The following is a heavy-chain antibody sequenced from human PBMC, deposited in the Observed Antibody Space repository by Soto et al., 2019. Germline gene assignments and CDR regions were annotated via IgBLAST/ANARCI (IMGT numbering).Heavy chain of an antibody. CDR3: AGGGAGSGPFTWELPDH. CDR1: GNTFTYRY. V-gene: IGHV1-45*02. CDR2: ITPFSGDV. Sequence: QMQLVQSGAEVKKTGSSVTVSCKALGNTFTYRYLHWVRQPPGQALEWMGWITPFSGDVHYAQKFQERVTITRDRSINTAYMQMSSLRSEDTAMYFCAGGGAGSGPFTWELPDHWGQGTLVTVSS. J-gene: IGHJ4*02. D-gene: IGHD1-26*01.